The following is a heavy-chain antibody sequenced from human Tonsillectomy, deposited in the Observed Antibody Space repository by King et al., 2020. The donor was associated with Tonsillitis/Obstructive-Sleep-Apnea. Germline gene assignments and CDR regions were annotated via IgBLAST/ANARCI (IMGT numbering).Heavy chain of an antibody. CDR3: AKDSSSGPIGGDFDY. D-gene: IGHD6-19*01. CDR1: RYTFTAYY. V-gene: IGHV1-46*01. CDR2: INPSGGST. Sequence: QLVQSGAEVKKPGASVKVSCKASRYTFTAYYVHWVRQAPGQGLEWMGLINPSGGSTTYAQKFQGRVTMTRDTSTSTLDMELSSLRSEDTAVYYCAKDSSSGPIGGDFDYWGQGTLVTVSS. J-gene: IGHJ4*02.